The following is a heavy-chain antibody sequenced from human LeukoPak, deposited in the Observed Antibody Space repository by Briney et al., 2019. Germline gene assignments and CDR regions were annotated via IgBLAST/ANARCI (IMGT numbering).Heavy chain of an antibody. Sequence: SETLSLTCTVPGYSISSGYYWGWIRQPPGKGLEWIGSIYHSGSTYYNPSLKSRVTISVDTSKNQFSLKLSSVTAADTAVYYCASLYQPLLYGIFDYWGPGTLVTVSS. CDR1: GYSISSGYY. CDR3: ASLYQPLLYGIFDY. CDR2: IYHSGST. J-gene: IGHJ4*02. V-gene: IGHV4-38-2*02. D-gene: IGHD2-2*02.